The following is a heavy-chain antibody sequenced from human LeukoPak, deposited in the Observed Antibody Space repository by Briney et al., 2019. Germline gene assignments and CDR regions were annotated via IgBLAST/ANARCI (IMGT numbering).Heavy chain of an antibody. CDR1: GFTFSNHP. J-gene: IGHJ4*02. D-gene: IGHD1-26*01. V-gene: IGHV3-64*01. CDR3: ARDFIVGATIPHYYFDY. Sequence: PGGSLRLSCAASGFTFSNHPMHWVRQAPGKGLESVSAISPDGVSTYYANSVEGRFTISRDNSKNTLHLQMGSLRAEDTAVYYCARDFIVGATIPHYYFDYWGQGTLVTVSS. CDR2: ISPDGVST.